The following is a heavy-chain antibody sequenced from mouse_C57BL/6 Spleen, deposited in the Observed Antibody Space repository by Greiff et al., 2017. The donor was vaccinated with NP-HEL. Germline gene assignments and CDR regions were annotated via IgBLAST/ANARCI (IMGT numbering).Heavy chain of an antibody. D-gene: IGHD2-3*01. CDR2: IHPNSGST. CDR1: GYTFTSYW. Sequence: VQLQQSGAELVKPGASVKLSCKASGYTFTSYWMHWVKQRPGQGLEWIGMIHPNSGSTNYNEKFKSKATLTVDKSSSTAYMQLSSLTSEDSAVYYCARKNDGYYGYFDYWGQGTTLTVSS. CDR3: ARKNDGYYGYFDY. V-gene: IGHV1-64*01. J-gene: IGHJ2*01.